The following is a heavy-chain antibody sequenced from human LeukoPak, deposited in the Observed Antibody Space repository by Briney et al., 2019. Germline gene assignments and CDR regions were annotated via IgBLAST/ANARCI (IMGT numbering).Heavy chain of an antibody. Sequence: GGSLRLSCAASGFTFSSYAMSWVRQAPGKGLEWVSAISGSGGSTYYADSVKGRFTVSRDNSKNTLYLQMNSLRAEDTAVYYCAKAPGGRRRITMIVVVPRAEYFQHWGQGTLVTVSS. V-gene: IGHV3-23*01. D-gene: IGHD3-22*01. J-gene: IGHJ1*01. CDR1: GFTFSSYA. CDR2: ISGSGGST. CDR3: AKAPGGRRRITMIVVVPRAEYFQH.